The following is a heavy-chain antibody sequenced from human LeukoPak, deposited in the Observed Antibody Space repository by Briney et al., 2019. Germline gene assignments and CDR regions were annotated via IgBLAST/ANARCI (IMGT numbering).Heavy chain of an antibody. CDR3: ARDRGYSYGCDAFDI. D-gene: IGHD5-18*01. CDR2: IYYSGSI. V-gene: IGHV4-31*03. Sequence: SETLSLTCTVSGVAISRGANDWGWIRQHPGKGLEYIRYIYYSGSIYYNPSLKSRVTISLDPSKNQFSLKLSSVTAADTAVYYCARDRGYSYGCDAFDIWGQGTMVTVSS. CDR1: GVAISRGAND. J-gene: IGHJ3*02.